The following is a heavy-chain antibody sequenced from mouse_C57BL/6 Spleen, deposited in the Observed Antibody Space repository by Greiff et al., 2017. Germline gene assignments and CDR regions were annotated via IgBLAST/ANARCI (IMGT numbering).Heavy chain of an antibody. V-gene: IGHV1-78*01. D-gene: IGHD2-3*01. J-gene: IGHJ2*01. CDR2: IYPRDGST. Sequence: VQLQQSDAELVKPGASVKISCKVSGYTFTDHTIHWMKQRPEQGLEWIGYIYPRDGSTKYNEKFKGKATLTADKSSSTAYMQLNCLTSEDSAVYFCARVDGYYEDYFDYWGQGTTLTVSS. CDR3: ARVDGYYEDYFDY. CDR1: GYTFTDHT.